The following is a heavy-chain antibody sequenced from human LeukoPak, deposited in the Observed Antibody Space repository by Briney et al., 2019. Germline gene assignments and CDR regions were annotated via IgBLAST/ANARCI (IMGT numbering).Heavy chain of an antibody. J-gene: IGHJ6*02. CDR2: INPNSGGT. V-gene: IGHV1-2*02. CDR1: GYTFTGYY. CDR3: ARLGYYDSSGFYYVRNYYYYGMDV. Sequence: ASVKVSCKASGYTFTGYYMHWVRQAPGQGLEWMGWINPNSGGTNYAQKFQGRVTMTRDTSISTAYMELSRLRSDDTAVYYCARLGYYDSSGFYYVRNYYYYGMDVWGQGTTVTVSS. D-gene: IGHD3-22*01.